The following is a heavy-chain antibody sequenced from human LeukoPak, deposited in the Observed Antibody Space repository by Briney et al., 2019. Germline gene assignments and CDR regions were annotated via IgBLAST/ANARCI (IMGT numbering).Heavy chain of an antibody. CDR3: AKQGAGIRD. D-gene: IGHD6-19*01. V-gene: IGHV3-23*01. Sequence: GGSLRLSCAASGFTFSTYGMSWVRQAPGKGLEWVSSISGSGGSTFYVDSVKGRFTISRDNSRNTLYLQMHSLRAEDTAVYYCAKQGAGIRDWGQGTLVTVSS. CDR1: GFTFSTYG. J-gene: IGHJ4*02. CDR2: ISGSGGST.